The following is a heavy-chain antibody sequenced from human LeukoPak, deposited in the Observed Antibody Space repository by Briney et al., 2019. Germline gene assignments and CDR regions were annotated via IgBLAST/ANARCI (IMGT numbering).Heavy chain of an antibody. CDR1: GYSISSGYY. Sequence: KPSETLSLTCTVSGYSISSGYYWGWLRHPPGKGLEWIGCIYHSGSTYYNPSLKSRVTISVDTSKNQFSLKLSSVTAADTAVYYCARDAILRWFDPWGQGTLVTVSS. CDR3: ARDAILRWFDP. V-gene: IGHV4-38-2*02. J-gene: IGHJ5*02. D-gene: IGHD2/OR15-2a*01. CDR2: IYHSGST.